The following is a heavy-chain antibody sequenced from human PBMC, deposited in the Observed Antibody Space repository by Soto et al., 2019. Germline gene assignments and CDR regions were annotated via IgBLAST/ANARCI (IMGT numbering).Heavy chain of an antibody. V-gene: IGHV3-7*04. J-gene: IGHJ6*02. Sequence: GGSLRLSCAASGFTFSSYAMHCVRQAPGKGLEWVANIKQDGSEKYYVDSVKGRFTISRDNAKNSLYLQMNSLRAEDTAVYYCARGQSTVNSEEYYYYYYGMDVWGQGTTVTVS. D-gene: IGHD4-17*01. CDR1: GFTFSSYA. CDR3: ARGQSTVNSEEYYYYYYGMDV. CDR2: IKQDGSEK.